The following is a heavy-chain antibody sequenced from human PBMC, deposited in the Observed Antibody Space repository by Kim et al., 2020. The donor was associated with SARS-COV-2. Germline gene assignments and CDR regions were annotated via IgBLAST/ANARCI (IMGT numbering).Heavy chain of an antibody. V-gene: IGHV3-64D*09. CDR2: ISSNGGST. J-gene: IGHJ4*02. Sequence: GGSLRLSCSASGFNFSSYAMHWVRQAPGKGLEYVSAISSNGGSTYYADSVKGRFTISRDNSKNTLYLQMSSLRAEDTAVYYCVKGGNGYSSDLDYFDYWGQGTLVTVSS. D-gene: IGHD6-19*01. CDR3: VKGGNGYSSDLDYFDY. CDR1: GFNFSSYA.